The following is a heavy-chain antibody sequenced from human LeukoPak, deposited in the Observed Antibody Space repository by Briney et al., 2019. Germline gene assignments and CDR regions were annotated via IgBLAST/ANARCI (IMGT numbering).Heavy chain of an antibody. D-gene: IGHD2-2*01. CDR1: GFTFSSYA. V-gene: IGHV3-23*01. CDR3: AKPRGIVVVPAAMPGSWFDP. Sequence: PGGSLRLSCAASGFTFSSYAMSWVRQAPGKGLEWVSAISGSGSSTYYADSVKGRFTISRDNSKNTLYLQMNSLRAEDTAVYYCAKPRGIVVVPAAMPGSWFDPWGQGTLVTVSS. CDR2: ISGSGSST. J-gene: IGHJ5*02.